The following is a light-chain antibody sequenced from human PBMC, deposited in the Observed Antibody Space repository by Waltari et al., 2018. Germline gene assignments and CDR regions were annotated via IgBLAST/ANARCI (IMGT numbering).Light chain of an antibody. J-gene: IGLJ3*02. CDR2: EDS. V-gene: IGLV2-23*01. Sequence: SPLTTPASVSGSPGPSATTSCTGTSSDVWSYHLVSWYQQHPGKAPKLMIYEDSKRPSGVSNRFSGSKSGNTASLTISGLQAEDEANYYCCSYAGSSIWVFGGGTELTVL. CDR1: SSDVWSYHL. CDR3: CSYAGSSIWV.